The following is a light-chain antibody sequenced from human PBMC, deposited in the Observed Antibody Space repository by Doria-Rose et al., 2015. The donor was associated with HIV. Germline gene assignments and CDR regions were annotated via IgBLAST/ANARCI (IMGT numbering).Light chain of an antibody. CDR1: QSFSSTY. Sequence: TQSPGTLSLSPGERATLSCRASQSFSSTYLAWYQQKPGQAPSLLIYDGSTRATGIPDRFSASGSGIDFTLTINRLEPEDFALYYCHRYGTSWTFGQGTKVEI. CDR3: HRYGTSWT. V-gene: IGKV3-20*01. J-gene: IGKJ1*01. CDR2: DGS.